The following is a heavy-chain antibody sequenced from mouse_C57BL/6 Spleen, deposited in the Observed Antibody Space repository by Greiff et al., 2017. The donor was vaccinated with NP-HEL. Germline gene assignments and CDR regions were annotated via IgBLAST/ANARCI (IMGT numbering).Heavy chain of an antibody. CDR2: IHPNSGST. CDR3: ARERELRYVWYFDV. D-gene: IGHD4-1*01. CDR1: GYTFTSYW. V-gene: IGHV1-64*01. Sequence: QVQLQQPGAELVKPGASVKLSCKASGYTFTSYWMHWVKQRPGQGLEWIGMIHPNSGSTNYNEKFKSKATLTVDKSSSTAYMQLSSLTSEDSAVYYCARERELRYVWYFDVWGTGTTVTVSS. J-gene: IGHJ1*03.